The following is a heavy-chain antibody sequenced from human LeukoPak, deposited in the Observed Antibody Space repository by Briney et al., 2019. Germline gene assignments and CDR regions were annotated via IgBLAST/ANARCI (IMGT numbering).Heavy chain of an antibody. CDR1: GYTFTGYY. D-gene: IGHD3-10*01. J-gene: IGHJ6*03. Sequence: ASVKVSCKASGYTFTGYYMHWVRQAPGQGLEWMGGIIPILDTANYAQKFQGRVAITTDESTSTAYLELSSLRSDDTAVYFCASGNSMVRGIIGFYYYYMDVWGKGTSVTVSS. V-gene: IGHV1-69*16. CDR3: ASGNSMVRGIIGFYYYYMDV. CDR2: IIPILDTA.